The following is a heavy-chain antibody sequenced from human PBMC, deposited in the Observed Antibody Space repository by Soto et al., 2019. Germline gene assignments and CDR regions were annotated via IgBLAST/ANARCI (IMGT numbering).Heavy chain of an antibody. Sequence: QVQLVQSGAEVKKPGASVKVSCKASGYTFTSYGISWVRQAPGQGLEWMGWISAYNGNTNYAQKLQGRGTMTTDTPTSTTYMELRSLRSDDTAVYYCARDVGSIAARPWARPSSYSYYGMDVWGQGTTVTVSS. J-gene: IGHJ6*02. CDR1: GYTFTSYG. CDR3: ARDVGSIAARPWARPSSYSYYGMDV. CDR2: ISAYNGNT. D-gene: IGHD6-6*01. V-gene: IGHV1-18*01.